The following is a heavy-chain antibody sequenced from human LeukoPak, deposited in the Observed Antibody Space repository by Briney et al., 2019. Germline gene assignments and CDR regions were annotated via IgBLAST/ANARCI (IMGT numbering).Heavy chain of an antibody. Sequence: ASVKVSCKASGGTFSSYAISWVRQAPGQGLEWMGRIIPILGIANYAQKFQGRVTITADKSTNTAHLELSSLRSEDTAVYYCTREGVYSPDPSSYHRLPFDIWGKGTVVIVSS. CDR1: GGTFSSYA. J-gene: IGHJ3*02. CDR3: TREGVYSPDPSSYHRLPFDI. V-gene: IGHV1-69*04. D-gene: IGHD3-16*02. CDR2: IIPILGIA.